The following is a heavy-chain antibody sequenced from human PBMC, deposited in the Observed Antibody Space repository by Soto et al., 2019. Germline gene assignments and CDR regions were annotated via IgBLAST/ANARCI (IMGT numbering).Heavy chain of an antibody. Sequence: QVQLVESGGGVVRPGRSLRLSCAATGFSFSTHGMHWVRQAPGKGLEWVAVIVNDGSEQDYSDSVKGRFTISRVNSKNTLYLQMTDSRAEDTAVYYWARDDNYADNGLEHWGQGMLVTVSS. V-gene: IGHV3-33*01. CDR1: GFSFSTHG. J-gene: IGHJ4*02. CDR3: ARDDNYADNGLEH. D-gene: IGHD4-17*01. CDR2: IVNDGSEQ.